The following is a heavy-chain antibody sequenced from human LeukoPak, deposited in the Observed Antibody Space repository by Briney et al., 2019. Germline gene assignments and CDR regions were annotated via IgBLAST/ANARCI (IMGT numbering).Heavy chain of an antibody. CDR1: GGSINSSSYY. CDR3: ARSSMFRGVTVDY. J-gene: IGHJ4*02. D-gene: IGHD3-10*01. Sequence: SETLSLTCTVSGGSINSSSYYWGWIRQPPGEALEWIGSIYHSGYTYYNPSLKSRVTISVDASKSQFSLKLSSVTAADTAVYYCARSSMFRGVTVDYWGQGTLVTVSS. CDR2: IYHSGYT. V-gene: IGHV4-39*01.